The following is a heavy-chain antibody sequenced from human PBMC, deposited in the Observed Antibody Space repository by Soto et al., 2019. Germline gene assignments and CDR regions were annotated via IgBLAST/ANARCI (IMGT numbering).Heavy chain of an antibody. Sequence: GGSLRLSCAASGLTFSSYGINWVRQAPGKAVEWVAFISYDGSKKYYTDSVKGRFTISRDNSKNTLYLQMNSLRPEDTAVYFFAKVVHYFASRASSFDYWGQGTLVTVSS. V-gene: IGHV3-30*18. D-gene: IGHD3-22*01. CDR1: GLTFSSYG. CDR3: AKVVHYFASRASSFDY. J-gene: IGHJ4*02. CDR2: ISYDGSKK.